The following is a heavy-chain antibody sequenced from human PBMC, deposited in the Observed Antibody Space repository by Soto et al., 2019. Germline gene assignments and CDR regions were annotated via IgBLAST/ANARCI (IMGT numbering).Heavy chain of an antibody. Sequence: QVQLVESGGGVVQPGRSLRLSCAASGFTFSSYGMHWVRQAPGKGLEWVAVIWYDGSNKYYADSVKGRFTISRDNSKNTLYLEMNSLRAEDTAVYYCARDRSIAVADDAFDIWGQGKMVTVSS. CDR2: IWYDGSNK. CDR3: ARDRSIAVADDAFDI. V-gene: IGHV3-33*01. D-gene: IGHD6-19*01. J-gene: IGHJ3*02. CDR1: GFTFSSYG.